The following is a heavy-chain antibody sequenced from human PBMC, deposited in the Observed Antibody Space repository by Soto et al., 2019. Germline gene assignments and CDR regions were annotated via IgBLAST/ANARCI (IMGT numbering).Heavy chain of an antibody. V-gene: IGHV4-59*08. CDR2: ISNSGTT. CDR3: ARGRGVLGP. D-gene: IGHD3-10*01. J-gene: IGHJ5*02. Sequence: QVQLQESGPGLVKPSETLSLTCTVSGASISSYYWGWIRQPPGKGLEWIGYISNSGTTNYNPSLTXPXTXPVDTTTNHFSPNPRSATAAAPAVYYCARGRGVLGPWGHRTLVTVSS. CDR1: GASISSYY.